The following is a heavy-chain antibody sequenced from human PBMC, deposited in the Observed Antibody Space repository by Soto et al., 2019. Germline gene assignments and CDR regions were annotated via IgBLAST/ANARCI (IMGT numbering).Heavy chain of an antibody. Sequence: GGSLRLSCSASGFTFSSYAMHWVRQAPGKGLEYVSAISSNGGSTYYADSVKGRFTISRDNSKNTLYLQMSSLRAEDTAVYYCVKEGGYYYDSSGYRDYWGQGTLVTVYS. CDR2: ISSNGGST. V-gene: IGHV3-64D*06. CDR3: VKEGGYYYDSSGYRDY. CDR1: GFTFSSYA. D-gene: IGHD3-22*01. J-gene: IGHJ4*02.